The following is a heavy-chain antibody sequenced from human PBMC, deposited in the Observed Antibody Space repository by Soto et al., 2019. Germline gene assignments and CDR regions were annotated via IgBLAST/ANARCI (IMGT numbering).Heavy chain of an antibody. Sequence: QVQLQESGPGLVKPSETLSLTCTVSGGSISSYYWSWIRQPPGKGLEWIGYIYSSGSTNYNPSLKSRITISVDTSKNPFSLKLNSVTAADTAMYYWAGHDYGDSRYWYFDLWGRGTLVTVSS. CDR2: IYSSGST. V-gene: IGHV4-59*08. CDR1: GGSISSYY. CDR3: AGHDYGDSRYWYFDL. J-gene: IGHJ2*01. D-gene: IGHD4-17*01.